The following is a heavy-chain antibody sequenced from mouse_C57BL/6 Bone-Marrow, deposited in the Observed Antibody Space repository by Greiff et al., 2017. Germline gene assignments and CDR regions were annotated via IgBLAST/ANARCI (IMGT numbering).Heavy chain of an antibody. CDR2: INYDGSST. D-gene: IGHD1-1*01. CDR1: GFTFSDYY. J-gene: IGHJ1*03. CDR3: ARDLYYYGSSNYWYFDV. Sequence: EVQVVESEGGLVQPGSSMKLSCTASGFTFSDYYMAWVRQVPEKGLEWVANINYDGSSTYYLDSLKSRFIISRDNAKNILYLQMSSLKSEDTATYYCARDLYYYGSSNYWYFDVWGTGTTVTVSS. V-gene: IGHV5-16*01.